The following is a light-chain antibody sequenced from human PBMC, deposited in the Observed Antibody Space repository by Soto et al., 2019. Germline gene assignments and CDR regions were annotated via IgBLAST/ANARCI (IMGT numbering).Light chain of an antibody. V-gene: IGLV2-8*01. CDR3: SSYAGSDNFV. CDR1: SSDVGGYNY. CDR2: EVN. Sequence: QSVLTQPPSASGSPGQSVTISCTGTSSDVGGYNYVSWYQQHPGKAPKLMIYEVNKRPSGVPDHFSGSKSGNTASLTVSGLQVEDEADYYCSSYAGSDNFVFGTGTKVTVL. J-gene: IGLJ1*01.